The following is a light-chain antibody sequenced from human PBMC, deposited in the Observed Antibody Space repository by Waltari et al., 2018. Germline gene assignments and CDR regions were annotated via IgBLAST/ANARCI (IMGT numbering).Light chain of an antibody. V-gene: IGLV6-57*03. Sequence: FILTQPHSVSESPGKTITLSCTRNSGSIASNFVQWYQLRPDSVPMPVIYEDTQRPAGVLDRFSGSIDRSSNSASLTISGLKTEDEGDYYCQSYDSKNTKVFGGGTKLTVL. J-gene: IGLJ3*02. CDR1: SGSIASNF. CDR2: EDT. CDR3: QSYDSKNTKV.